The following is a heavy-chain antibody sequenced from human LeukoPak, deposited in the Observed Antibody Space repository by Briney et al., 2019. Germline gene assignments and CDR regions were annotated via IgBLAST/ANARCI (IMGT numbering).Heavy chain of an antibody. Sequence: SETLSLTCTISGGSISTSNWWSWVRQPPGKGLEWIGEIYHSGSTNYNPSLKSRVTISVDTSKNQFSLKLSSVTAADTAVYYCARGGGGFGGENFDYWGQGTLVTVSS. CDR2: IYHSGST. V-gene: IGHV4-4*02. CDR1: GGSISTSNW. CDR3: ARGGGGFGGENFDY. J-gene: IGHJ4*02. D-gene: IGHD3-10*01.